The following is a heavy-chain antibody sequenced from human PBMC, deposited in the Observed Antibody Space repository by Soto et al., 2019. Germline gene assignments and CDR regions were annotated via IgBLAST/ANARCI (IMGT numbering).Heavy chain of an antibody. D-gene: IGHD4-17*01. V-gene: IGHV5-51*01. CDR3: ARSSSLTTVAN. CDR1: GFGFSSFW. J-gene: IGHJ4*02. Sequence: PGESLKISCNGSGFGFSSFWIAWVRQVPGKGLEWMGIIYPGDSDIRYSPSFQGQVTISADKSTSTAYLQWRSLKASDTAVYFCARSSSLTTVANWGQGTQVTVSS. CDR2: IYPGDSDI.